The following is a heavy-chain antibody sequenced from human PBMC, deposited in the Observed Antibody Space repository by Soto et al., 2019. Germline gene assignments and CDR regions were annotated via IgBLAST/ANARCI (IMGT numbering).Heavy chain of an antibody. CDR3: ARDRLRLGELSLIGCFDY. V-gene: IGHV3-30*15. D-gene: IGHD3-16*02. CDR1: GFTFTSYA. CDR2: ISYDGINE. J-gene: IGHJ4*02. Sequence: QVQLVESGGSVVQPGRSLRLSCEASGFTFTSYAMHWVRQAPGKGLEWVAVISYDGINEYYADSVKGRFTISRDNSKNTLFLQMSSLRVEDTAVYYCARDRLRLGELSLIGCFDYWGQGTLVTVPS.